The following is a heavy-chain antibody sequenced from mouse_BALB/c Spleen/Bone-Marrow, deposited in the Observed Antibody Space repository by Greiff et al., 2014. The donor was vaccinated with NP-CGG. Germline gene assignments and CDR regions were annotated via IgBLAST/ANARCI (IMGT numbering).Heavy chain of an antibody. V-gene: IGHV1S81*02. CDR3: ARYDGPAWFAY. J-gene: IGHJ3*01. CDR1: GYTFTSYW. CDR2: INPSNGRT. Sequence: QVQLQQSGAELVKPGASVKLSCKASGYTFTSYWIHWVKLRPGQGLEWIGEINPSNGRTNYNEKFKNKATLTVDQSSSTAYIQLSSLTSEDSAVYYCARYDGPAWFAYWGQGTLVTVSA. D-gene: IGHD2-3*01.